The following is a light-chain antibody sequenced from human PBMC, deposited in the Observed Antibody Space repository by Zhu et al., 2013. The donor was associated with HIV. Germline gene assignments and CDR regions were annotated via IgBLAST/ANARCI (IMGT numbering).Light chain of an antibody. V-gene: IGLV2-23*02. J-gene: IGLJ1*01. CDR1: SGDVGGYKF. Sequence: QSALTQPASVSGSPGQSITISCTGTSGDVGGYKFVSWYQQHPGKAPQLMIYEVDNRPSGVSSRFSGSKSGNTASLTISGLQAEDEADYYCCSYAGSSYVFGTGTKVTVL. CDR3: CSYAGSSYV. CDR2: EVD.